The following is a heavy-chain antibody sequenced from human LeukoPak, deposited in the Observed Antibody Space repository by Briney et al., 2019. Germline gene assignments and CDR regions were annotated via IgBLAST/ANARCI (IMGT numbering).Heavy chain of an antibody. CDR3: VGDLYSYMDV. Sequence: SETLSLTCTVSGGSIGSSSYYWGWIRQPPGKGLEWIGSIYYSGSTYYNPSLKSRVTISVDTSKKQFSLKLNSVTAADTAVYYCVGDLYSYMDVWGRGTTISISS. V-gene: IGHV4-39*07. CDR1: GGSIGSSSYY. CDR2: IYYSGST. D-gene: IGHD3-10*01. J-gene: IGHJ6*03.